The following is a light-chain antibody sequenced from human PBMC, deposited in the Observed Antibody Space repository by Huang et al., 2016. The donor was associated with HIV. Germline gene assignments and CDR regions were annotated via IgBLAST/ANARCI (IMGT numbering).Light chain of an antibody. Sequence: EILMSQSPDTRSASPGEKVTLSCRASQEIADEVAWFQQKPGKPPRLLIYGTSTRAAGVPARFTGGGSGAGYTLSINGLQSEDFAVYYCQQYYSWPRTFGQGTRVEVK. CDR1: QEIADE. CDR2: GTS. V-gene: IGKV3-15*01. J-gene: IGKJ1*01. CDR3: QQYYSWPRT.